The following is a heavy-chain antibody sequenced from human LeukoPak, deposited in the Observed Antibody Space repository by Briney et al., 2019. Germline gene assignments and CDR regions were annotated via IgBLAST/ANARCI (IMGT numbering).Heavy chain of an antibody. CDR2: ISSNGGST. J-gene: IGHJ4*02. CDR3: TYGDATFDY. Sequence: GGSLRLSCSASGFTFSSYAMHWVRQAPGKGLECVSAISSNGGSTYYADSVKGRFTISRDNSKNTLYLQMSSLRAEDTAVYYCTYGDATFDYWGQGTLVTVSS. V-gene: IGHV3-64D*06. D-gene: IGHD4-17*01. CDR1: GFTFSSYA.